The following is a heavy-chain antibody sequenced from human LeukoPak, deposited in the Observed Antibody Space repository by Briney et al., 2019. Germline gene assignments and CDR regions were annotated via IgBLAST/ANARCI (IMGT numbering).Heavy chain of an antibody. CDR2: ISSSSTYI. CDR3: AKTRSNSWDY. Sequence: GGSLRLSCAASGFTFSSYSMSWVRQAPGKGLEWVSSISSSSTYIYYTDSVKGRFTISRDNAKNSLYLQMNSLRAEDTAVYYCAKTRSNSWDYWGQGTLVTVSS. D-gene: IGHD4-11*01. J-gene: IGHJ4*02. CDR1: GFTFSSYS. V-gene: IGHV3-21*01.